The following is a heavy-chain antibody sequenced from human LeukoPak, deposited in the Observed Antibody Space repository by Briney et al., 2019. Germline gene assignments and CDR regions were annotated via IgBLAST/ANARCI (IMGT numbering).Heavy chain of an antibody. V-gene: IGHV4-38-2*02. CDR2: IYHSGST. D-gene: IGHD3-10*01. CDR3: AREDDDSESWMITYYYYYYMDV. CDR1: GYSINNGYY. J-gene: IGHJ6*03. Sequence: SETLSLTCTVSGYSINNGYYWAWIRQPPGKGLQWIGSIYHSGSTYYNPSLKSRVTISIDTSKNQFSLKLSSVTAADTAVYYCAREDDDSESWMITYYYYYYMDVWGKGTTVTVSS.